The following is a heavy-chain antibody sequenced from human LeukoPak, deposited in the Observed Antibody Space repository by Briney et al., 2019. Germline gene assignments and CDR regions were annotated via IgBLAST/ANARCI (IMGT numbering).Heavy chain of an antibody. D-gene: IGHD1-1*01. V-gene: IGHV4-59*02. J-gene: IGHJ6*02. CDR1: GDSVSSYH. CDR2: INDRGST. Sequence: SEILSLTCTVSGDSVSSYHWSWIRQPPGQGLEWLGHINDRGSTNYNPSLQGRVTISIDTSKNQFSLKVNSVTAADTAVYYCVRGSRYGTGWIEDVLDFWGQGTTDTVSS. CDR3: VRGSRYGTGWIEDVLDF.